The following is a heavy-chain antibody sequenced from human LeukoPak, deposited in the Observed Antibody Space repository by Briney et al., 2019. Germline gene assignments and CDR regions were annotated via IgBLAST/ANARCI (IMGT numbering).Heavy chain of an antibody. D-gene: IGHD4-4*01. CDR1: GGSFSGYY. Sequence: SETLSLTCAVYGGSFSGYYWSWIRQPPGKGLEWIGAINHSGSTNYNPSLKSRVTISVDTSKNQFSLKLSSVTAADTAVYYCARRLQKSSRGRGAGYFDYWGQGTLVTVSS. V-gene: IGHV4-34*01. CDR3: ARRLQKSSRGRGAGYFDY. CDR2: INHSGST. J-gene: IGHJ4*02.